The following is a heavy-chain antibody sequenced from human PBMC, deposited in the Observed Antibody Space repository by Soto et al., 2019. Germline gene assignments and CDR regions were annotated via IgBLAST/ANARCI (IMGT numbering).Heavy chain of an antibody. V-gene: IGHV4-4*02. D-gene: IGHD2-21*02. CDR1: GGSISSRNW. CDR3: ARNGGNSDFDY. CDR2: IYHSGST. Sequence: TLSLTCAVSGGSISSRNWWTWVRQPPGKGLEWIGEIYHSGSTNYSPSLKSRVTISVDKSKSQFSLKLSSVTAADTAVYYCARNGGNSDFDYWGQGTLVTVSS. J-gene: IGHJ4*02.